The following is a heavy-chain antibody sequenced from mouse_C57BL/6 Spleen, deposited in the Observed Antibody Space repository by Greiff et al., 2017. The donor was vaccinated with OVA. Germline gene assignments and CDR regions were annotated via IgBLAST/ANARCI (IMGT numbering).Heavy chain of an antibody. CDR3: ARENGYSNYFDY. CDR1: GYSITSGYY. D-gene: IGHD2-5*01. CDR2: ISYDGSN. Sequence: ESGPGLVKPSQSLSLTCSVTGYSITSGYYWNWIRQFPGNKLEWMGYISYDGSNNYNPSLKNRISITRDTSKNQFFLKLNSVTTEDTATYYCARENGYSNYFDYWGQGTTLTVSS. V-gene: IGHV3-6*01. J-gene: IGHJ2*01.